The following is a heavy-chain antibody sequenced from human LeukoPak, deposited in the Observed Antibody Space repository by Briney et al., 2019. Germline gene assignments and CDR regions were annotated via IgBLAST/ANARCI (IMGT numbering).Heavy chain of an antibody. Sequence: GGSLRLSCAASGFTLSSYWMSWVRQAPGKGLEWVANIKQDGSAIYYVDSVKGRFTISRDNSKNTLYLQMSSLRAEDTAVYYCVKDAGYWGQGTLVTVSS. D-gene: IGHD6-13*01. CDR1: GFTLSSYW. V-gene: IGHV3-7*01. J-gene: IGHJ4*02. CDR3: VKDAGY. CDR2: IKQDGSAI.